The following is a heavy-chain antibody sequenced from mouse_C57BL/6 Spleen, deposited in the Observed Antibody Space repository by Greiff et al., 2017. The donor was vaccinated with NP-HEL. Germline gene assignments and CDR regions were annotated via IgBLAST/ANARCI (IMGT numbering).Heavy chain of an antibody. D-gene: IGHD2-4*01. J-gene: IGHJ2*01. Sequence: VKLMESGAELMKPGASVKLSCKATGYTFTGYWIEWVKQRPGHGLEWIGELLPGSGSTNYNEKFQGKANFTAVTSSNTAYMQLSSLTTEDSAIYYCARRDDYDYCYYWGQGTTLTVSS. CDR2: LLPGSGST. V-gene: IGHV1-9*01. CDR3: ARRDDYDYCYY. CDR1: GYTFTGYW.